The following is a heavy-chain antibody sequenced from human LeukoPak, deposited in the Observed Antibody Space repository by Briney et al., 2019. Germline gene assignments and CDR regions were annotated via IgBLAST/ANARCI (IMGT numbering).Heavy chain of an antibody. CDR1: GYTFTAHY. D-gene: IGHD4-23*01. V-gene: IGHV1-2*02. J-gene: IGHJ3*02. Sequence: ASVKVSCKASGYTFTAHYIHWVRQAPGQGLEWMGWINPNSGGTNYALKFRGRVTMTRDTSISTASMELSRLRSDDTAVYYCARPQDHGGNVENFDIWGQGTMVTVSS. CDR3: ARPQDHGGNVENFDI. CDR2: INPNSGGT.